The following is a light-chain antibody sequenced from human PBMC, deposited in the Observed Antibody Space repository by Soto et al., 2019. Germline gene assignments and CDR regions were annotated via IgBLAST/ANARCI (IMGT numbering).Light chain of an antibody. CDR2: GAS. V-gene: IGKV3-15*01. Sequence: EIVMTQSPATLSVSPGERATLSCRASQGISTKLAWYQQKPGQAPRLLIYGASTRATGIPARFSGSGSGTDFTLTISSLQSEDFAVYFCQQYDNWPPWTFGQGTKVEIK. CDR1: QGISTK. J-gene: IGKJ1*01. CDR3: QQYDNWPPWT.